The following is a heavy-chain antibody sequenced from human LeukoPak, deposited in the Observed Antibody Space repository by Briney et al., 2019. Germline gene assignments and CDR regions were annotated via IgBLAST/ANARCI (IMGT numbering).Heavy chain of an antibody. V-gene: IGHV1-69*13. CDR3: ARDYCSSTSCLFDY. Sequence: VKVSCKASGGTFSSYAISWVRQAPGQGLEWMGGIIPIFGTANCAQKFQGRVTITADESTSTAYMELSSLRSEDTAVYYCARDYCSSTSCLFDYWGQGTLVTVSS. CDR1: GGTFSSYA. J-gene: IGHJ4*02. D-gene: IGHD2-2*01. CDR2: IIPIFGTA.